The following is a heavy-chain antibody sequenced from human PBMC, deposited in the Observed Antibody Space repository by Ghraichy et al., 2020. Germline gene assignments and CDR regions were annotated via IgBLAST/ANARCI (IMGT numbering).Heavy chain of an antibody. V-gene: IGHV1-18*04. CDR2: VTAYNGDT. CDR1: DYTFKSYS. Sequence: ASVKVSCKASDYTFKSYSISWVRQAPGRGLEWMGWVTAYNGDTNYAQKFQDRVTMTTETSTNTAYMELRSLRYDDSAIYYCVRDPYSGYDSRDYWGQGTLVTVSS. D-gene: IGHD5-12*01. J-gene: IGHJ4*02. CDR3: VRDPYSGYDSRDY.